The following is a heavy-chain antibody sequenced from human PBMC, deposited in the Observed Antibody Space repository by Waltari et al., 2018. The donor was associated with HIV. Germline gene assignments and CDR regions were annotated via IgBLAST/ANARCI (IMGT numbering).Heavy chain of an antibody. CDR2: ISGSGDSR. V-gene: IGHV3-23*01. CDR3: ARLMGTSFGMVIYYSYGMDV. D-gene: IGHD3-3*01. Sequence: EVKLLESGGGLVQPGGSLRLSCEASGFSFSSYAMSWVRQAPGMGLVWVSGISGSGDSRYYADSVKVLFSISRDNSKNTLSLQMNSLRAEDTAVYYCARLMGTSFGMVIYYSYGMDVWGQGTTVTVSS. CDR1: GFSFSSYA. J-gene: IGHJ6*02.